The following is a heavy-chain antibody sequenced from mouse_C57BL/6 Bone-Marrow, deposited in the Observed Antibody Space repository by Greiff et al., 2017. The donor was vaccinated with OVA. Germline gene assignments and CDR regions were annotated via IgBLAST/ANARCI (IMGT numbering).Heavy chain of an antibody. CDR1: GFTFSNYW. D-gene: IGHD1-1*01. V-gene: IGHV6-3*01. J-gene: IGHJ2*01. CDR3: TGGSSYFDY. CDR2: IRLKSDNYAT. Sequence: EVQRVESGGGLVQPGGSMKLSCVASGFTFSNYWMNWVRQSPEKGLEWVAQIRLKSDNYATHSAESVKGRFTISRDDSKSSVYLQMNNLRAEDTGIYYCTGGSSYFDYWGQGTTLTVSS.